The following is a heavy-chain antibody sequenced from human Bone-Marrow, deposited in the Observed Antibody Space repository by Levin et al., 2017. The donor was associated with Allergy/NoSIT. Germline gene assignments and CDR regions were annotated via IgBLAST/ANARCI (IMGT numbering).Heavy chain of an antibody. D-gene: IGHD3-3*01. CDR3: ARVQPYDFWSGYRSGYGMDV. V-gene: IGHV1-8*01. CDR2: MNPNSGNT. J-gene: IGHJ6*02. Sequence: RASVKVSCKASGYTFTSYDINWVRQATGQGLEWMGWMNPNSGNTGYAQKFQGRVTMTRNTSISTAYMELSSLRSEDTAVYYCARVQPYDFWSGYRSGYGMDVWGQGTTVTVSS. CDR1: GYTFTSYD.